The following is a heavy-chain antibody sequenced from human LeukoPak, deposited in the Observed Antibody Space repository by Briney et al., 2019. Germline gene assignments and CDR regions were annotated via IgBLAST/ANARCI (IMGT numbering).Heavy chain of an antibody. J-gene: IGHJ3*01. V-gene: IGHV6-1*01. CDR1: GDSVSRNDAA. D-gene: IGHD1-14*01. Sequence: SQTLSLTCDISGDSVSRNDAAWNWIRQSPSRGLEWLGRTYYRSKWYNDYAVSVKSRITINPDTSKNQFSLQLNSVTPEDTAVYYCVRDDGIGLDAFDVWSPGTMVTVSS. CDR2: TYYRSKWYN. CDR3: VRDDGIGLDAFDV.